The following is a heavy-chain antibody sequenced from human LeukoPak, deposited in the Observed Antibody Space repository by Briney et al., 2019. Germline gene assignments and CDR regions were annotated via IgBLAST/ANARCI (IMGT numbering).Heavy chain of an antibody. D-gene: IGHD2-2*01. CDR3: ASRHIVVVPAAPRGGAFDI. CDR1: GGSFSGYY. Sequence: PSEILSLTCAVYGGSFSGYYWCWIRQPPGKGLEWIGEINHSGSTNYNPSLKSRVTISLDTSKNQFSLKVSSVTAADTAVYYCASRHIVVVPAAPRGGAFDIWGQGTMVTVSS. CDR2: INHSGST. J-gene: IGHJ3*02. V-gene: IGHV4-34*01.